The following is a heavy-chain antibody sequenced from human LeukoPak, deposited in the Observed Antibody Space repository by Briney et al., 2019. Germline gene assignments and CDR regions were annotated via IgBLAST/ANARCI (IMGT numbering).Heavy chain of an antibody. Sequence: SQTLSLTCTVSGGSISSGDYYWSWIRQPPGKGLEWIGYTYYSGSTYYNPSLKSRVTISEDTSKNQFSLKLSSVTAADTAVYYCARGGCSGGSCYRGAPFYYYYYMDVWGKGTTVTVSS. J-gene: IGHJ6*03. CDR2: TYYSGST. CDR1: GGSISSGDYY. D-gene: IGHD2-15*01. V-gene: IGHV4-30-4*01. CDR3: ARGGCSGGSCYRGAPFYYYYYMDV.